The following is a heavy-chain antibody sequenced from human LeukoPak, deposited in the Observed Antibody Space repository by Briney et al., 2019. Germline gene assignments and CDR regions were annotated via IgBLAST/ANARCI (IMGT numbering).Heavy chain of an antibody. V-gene: IGHV5-51*01. CDR1: GYSFTSYW. CDR2: IYPGDSDT. J-gene: IGHJ3*02. CDR3: ARGEVVVVVAAIPDAFDI. D-gene: IGHD2-15*01. Sequence: GESLKISCKGSGYSFTSYWIGWVRQMPGKGLEWMGIIYPGDSDTRYSPSFQGQVTISADKSVSTAYLQWSSLKASDTAMYYCARGEVVVVVAAIPDAFDIWGQGTMVTVSS.